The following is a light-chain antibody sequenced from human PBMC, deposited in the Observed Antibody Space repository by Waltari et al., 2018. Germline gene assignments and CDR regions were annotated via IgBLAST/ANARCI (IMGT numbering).Light chain of an antibody. Sequence: SYELTQPPSVSVSLGQTASITCSGDKLGDQYIHWYQQKPAQSPVLVIHQDNKRPSGIPERFAGSSSGNTATLTISGTQAIDEADYFCQAWDRSPIFGGGTKLTVL. V-gene: IGLV3-1*01. J-gene: IGLJ2*01. CDR2: QDN. CDR3: QAWDRSPI. CDR1: KLGDQY.